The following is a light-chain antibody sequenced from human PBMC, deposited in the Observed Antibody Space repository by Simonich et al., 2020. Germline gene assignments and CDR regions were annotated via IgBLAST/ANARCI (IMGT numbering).Light chain of an antibody. J-gene: IGKJ1*01. V-gene: IGKV3D-20*01. Sequence: EIVLTQSPGTLSLSPGERATLSCRASQSVSSSYLAWYQQKPGLAPRLLIYDASSRATGIPDRFSGSGSGTDFTLTISRLDPEDFAVYYCQQYGSSPWTFGQGTKVEIK. CDR3: QQYGSSPWT. CDR2: DAS. CDR1: QSVSSSY.